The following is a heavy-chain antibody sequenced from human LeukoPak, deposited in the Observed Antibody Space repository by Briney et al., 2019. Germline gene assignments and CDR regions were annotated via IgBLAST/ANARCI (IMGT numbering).Heavy chain of an antibody. CDR1: GYTFTSYA. CDR3: ARVLGSSWNNWGNWFDP. J-gene: IGHJ5*02. D-gene: IGHD6-13*01. V-gene: IGHV1-3*01. CDR2: INAGNGNT. Sequence: GASVKVSCKASGYTFTSYAMHWVRQAPGQRLEWMGWINAGNGNTKYSQKFQGRVTITRDTSASTAYVELSSLRSEDTAVYYCARVLGSSWNNWGNWFDPWGQGTLVTVSS.